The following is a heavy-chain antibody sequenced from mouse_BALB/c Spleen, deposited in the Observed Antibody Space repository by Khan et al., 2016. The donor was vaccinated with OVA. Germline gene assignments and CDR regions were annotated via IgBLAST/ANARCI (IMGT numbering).Heavy chain of an antibody. Sequence: QVQLQQSGAELAKPGASVKMSCKASGYTFTPYWMHWVKQRPGQGLEWIGYINPTSGYTDYNDKFKDRATLSADKSSSTAYMQLNSLTSEDSAVYYCTRDRIDYWGQGTTLTVSS. CDR2: INPTSGYT. V-gene: IGHV1-7*01. J-gene: IGHJ2*01. CDR3: TRDRIDY. CDR1: GYTFTPYW.